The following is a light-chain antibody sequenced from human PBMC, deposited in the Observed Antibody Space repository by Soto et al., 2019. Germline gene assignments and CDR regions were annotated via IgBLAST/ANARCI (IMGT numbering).Light chain of an antibody. CDR3: QKYDRAPPFT. J-gene: IGKJ3*01. CDR2: AAS. CDR1: QGISNY. Sequence: DIQMTQSPSSLSASVGDRVTITCRASQGISNYLAWYQQKPGKVPKLLIYAASTLESGVPSRFGGSGSGTDFTLTITSLQPEDVATYYCQKYDRAPPFTFGPGTKVDIK. V-gene: IGKV1-27*01.